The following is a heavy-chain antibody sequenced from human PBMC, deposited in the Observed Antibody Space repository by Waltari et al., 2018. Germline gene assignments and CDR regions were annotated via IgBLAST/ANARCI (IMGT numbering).Heavy chain of an antibody. V-gene: IGHV5-51*01. CDR1: GYSFTSYW. J-gene: IGHJ5*02. CDR2: IYPGDSDT. D-gene: IGHD3-10*01. Sequence: EVQLVQSGAEVKKPGESLKISCKGSGYSFTSYWIGWVRQMPGKGLEWMGIIYPGDSDTRYSPSFQGQVTNSADKSIRTAYLQWSSLKASDTAMYYCARPRYYYGSGSYSNWFDPWGQGTLVTVSS. CDR3: ARPRYYYGSGSYSNWFDP.